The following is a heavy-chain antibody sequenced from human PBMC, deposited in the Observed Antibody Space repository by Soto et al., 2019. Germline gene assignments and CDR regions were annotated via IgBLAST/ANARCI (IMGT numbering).Heavy chain of an antibody. CDR1: GFTFSSHV. CDR3: AKVRADYYDSSGPIDY. V-gene: IGHV3-23*01. J-gene: IGHJ4*02. Sequence: GGSLRLSCAASGFTFSSHVMSWVRQAPGKGLEWVSAISGSGGSTYYGDSVKGRFTISRDNSKNTLYLQMNSLRAEDTAVYYCAKVRADYYDSSGPIDYWGQGTLVTVSS. D-gene: IGHD3-22*01. CDR2: ISGSGGST.